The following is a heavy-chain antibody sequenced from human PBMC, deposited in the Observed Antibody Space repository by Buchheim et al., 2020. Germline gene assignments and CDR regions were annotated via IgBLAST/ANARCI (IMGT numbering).Heavy chain of an antibody. Sequence: EVQLLESGGDLVQPGGSLRLSCAASGFTFSNYAMTWVRQAPGKGLEWVSTINDSGDKTYYADSVKGRFTISRDNSKNTLYLQMNSLRAEDTAVYYCARDQHIVVVTAIGAFDYWGQGTL. CDR3: ARDQHIVVVTAIGAFDY. CDR1: GFTFSNYA. J-gene: IGHJ4*02. V-gene: IGHV3-23*01. D-gene: IGHD2-21*02. CDR2: INDSGDKT.